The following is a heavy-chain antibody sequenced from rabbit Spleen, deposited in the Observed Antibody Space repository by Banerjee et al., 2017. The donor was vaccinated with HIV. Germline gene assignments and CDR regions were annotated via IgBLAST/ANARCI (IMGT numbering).Heavy chain of an antibody. CDR2: IDPVFGIT. Sequence: QLKESGGGLVQPGGSLKLSCKASGFTLSNYYMNWVHQAPGKGLEWIGYIDPVFGITYYANWVNGRFSISRENAQNTVLLQMTSLTAADTATYFCARDGAGGSYFALWGQGTLVTVS. D-gene: IGHD8-1*01. V-gene: IGHV1S7*01. CDR1: GFTLSNYY. J-gene: IGHJ4*01. CDR3: ARDGAGGSYFAL.